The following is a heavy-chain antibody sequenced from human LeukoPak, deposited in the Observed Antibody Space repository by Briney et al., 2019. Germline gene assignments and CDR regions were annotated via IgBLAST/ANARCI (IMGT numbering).Heavy chain of an antibody. V-gene: IGHV3-48*04. CDR1: GFTFSIYS. Sequence: GGSLRLSCAASGFTFSIYSINWVRQAPGKGREWLSYISSSSRTISYADSLKGRFTVSRDNAKNSLDLQMNSLRVEDTAVYYCARVGTSGWTSDYWGQGTLVTVSS. CDR3: ARVGTSGWTSDY. D-gene: IGHD6-19*01. J-gene: IGHJ4*02. CDR2: ISSSSRTI.